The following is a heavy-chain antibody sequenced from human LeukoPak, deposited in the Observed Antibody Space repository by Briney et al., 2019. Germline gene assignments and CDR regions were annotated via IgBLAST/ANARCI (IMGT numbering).Heavy chain of an antibody. J-gene: IGHJ4*02. CDR3: ARHPRGTYTFDY. CDR1: GYSFTTYW. CDR2: IDPSDSYT. D-gene: IGHD1-26*01. V-gene: IGHV5-10-1*01. Sequence: ESLRISCKASGYSFTTYWITWVRQMPGKGLEWMGTIDPSDSYTNYSPSFQGHVTISADKSITTAYLQWSSLKASDTAMYYCARHPRGTYTFDYWGQGSLVTVSS.